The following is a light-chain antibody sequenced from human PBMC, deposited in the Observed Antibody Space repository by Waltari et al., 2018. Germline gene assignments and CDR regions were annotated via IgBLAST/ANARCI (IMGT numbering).Light chain of an antibody. CDR2: GKN. V-gene: IGLV3-19*01. Sequence: SSELTQDPAVSVALGQTVRITCQGDSLRSYNASWYQKNPGQAPELVIYGKNNRPAGIPDRFAGSSSGNTASLTITGAQAEDEADYYCNSRDSSGNQVVFGGGTKLTVL. CDR3: NSRDSSGNQVV. J-gene: IGLJ2*01. CDR1: SLRSYN.